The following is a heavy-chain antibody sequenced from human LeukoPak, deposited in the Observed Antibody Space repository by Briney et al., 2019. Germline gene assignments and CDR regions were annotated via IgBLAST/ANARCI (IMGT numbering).Heavy chain of an antibody. D-gene: IGHD6-13*01. J-gene: IGHJ4*02. CDR3: ARGGGIAAAGKNFDY. Sequence: SETLSLTCTVSGGSISSGGYYWSWIRQHPGKGLEWIGYIYYSGSTYYNPSLKSRVTISVDTSKNQFSLKLSSVTAADTAVYYCARGGGIAAAGKNFDYWGQGTLVTVSS. CDR1: GGSISSGGYY. CDR2: IYYSGST. V-gene: IGHV4-31*03.